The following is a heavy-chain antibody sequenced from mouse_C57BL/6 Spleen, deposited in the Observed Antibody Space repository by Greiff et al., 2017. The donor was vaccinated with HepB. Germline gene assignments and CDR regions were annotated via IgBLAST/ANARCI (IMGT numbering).Heavy chain of an antibody. CDR3: ARDLYDGYYWYFDV. CDR1: GYTFTSYG. CDR2: IYPRSGNT. Sequence: QVQLQQSGAELARPGASVKLSCKASGYTFTSYGISWVKQRTGQGLEWIGEIYPRSGNTYYNEKFKGKATLTADKSSSTAYMELRSLTSEDSAVYFCARDLYDGYYWYFDVWGTGTTVTVSS. D-gene: IGHD2-3*01. V-gene: IGHV1-81*01. J-gene: IGHJ1*03.